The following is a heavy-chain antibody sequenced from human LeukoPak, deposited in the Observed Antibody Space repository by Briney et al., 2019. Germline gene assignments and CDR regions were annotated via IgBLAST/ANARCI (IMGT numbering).Heavy chain of an antibody. J-gene: IGHJ4*02. CDR1: GFTFDDYA. CDR2: IRWNSGSI. V-gene: IGHV3-9*01. Sequence: GGSLRLSCAASGFTFDDYAMHWVRQAPGKGLEWVSGIRWNSGSIGYADSVKGRLTISRDNAKNSLYLQMNSLRAEDTALYYCAKERSGSYYDEVYWGQGTLVTVSS. D-gene: IGHD1-26*01. CDR3: AKERSGSYYDEVY.